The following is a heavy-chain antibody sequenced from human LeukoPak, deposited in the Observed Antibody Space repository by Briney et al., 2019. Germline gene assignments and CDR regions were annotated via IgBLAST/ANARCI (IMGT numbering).Heavy chain of an antibody. Sequence: GGSLRLSCAASGFPFSSYGMHWVRQAPGKGLEWVAFIRYDGSNKYYADSVKGRFTISRDNSKNTLYLQMNSLRAEDTAVYYCAKRTNYDFWSEGFDYWGQGTLVTVSS. V-gene: IGHV3-30*02. CDR1: GFPFSSYG. CDR2: IRYDGSNK. CDR3: AKRTNYDFWSEGFDY. J-gene: IGHJ4*02. D-gene: IGHD3-3*01.